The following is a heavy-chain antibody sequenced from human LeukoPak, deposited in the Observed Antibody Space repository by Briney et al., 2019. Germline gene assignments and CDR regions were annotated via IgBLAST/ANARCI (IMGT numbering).Heavy chain of an antibody. CDR2: IYYSGST. CDR1: GGSISSSDKY. J-gene: IGHJ4*02. Sequence: SETLSLTCSVSGGSISSSDKYWGWIRQPPGKGLEWIGSIYYSGSTRYNPSLKSRVTISVDTSKNQFSPKLSSVTAADTAVYYCARHFLSGDLPYFDYWGQGTLVTVSS. D-gene: IGHD3-10*01. V-gene: IGHV4-39*01. CDR3: ARHFLSGDLPYFDY.